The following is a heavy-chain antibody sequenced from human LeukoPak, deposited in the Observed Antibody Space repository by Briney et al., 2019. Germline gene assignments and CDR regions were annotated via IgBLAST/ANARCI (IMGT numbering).Heavy chain of an antibody. J-gene: IGHJ4*02. CDR1: GFIFSDSA. D-gene: IGHD5-24*01. CDR2: IRSKANSYAT. V-gene: IGHV3-73*01. Sequence: GGSLRLSCAASGFIFSDSAIHWVRQASGKGLEWVGRIRSKANSYATAYAASVKGRFTISRDDSKNTAYLQMNSLKTEDTAVYYCTKPRRDGYNSFNYWGQGTLVTVSS. CDR3: TKPRRDGYNSFNY.